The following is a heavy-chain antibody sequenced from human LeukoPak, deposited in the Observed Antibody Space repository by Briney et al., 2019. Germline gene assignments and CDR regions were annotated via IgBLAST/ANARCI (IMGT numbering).Heavy chain of an antibody. CDR3: ARAEQLVQGAFDI. Sequence: SETLSLTCTVSGGSISSGDYYWSWIRQPPGKGLEWFGYIYYSGSTYYTQSLKSRVTISVDTSKNQFSLKLSSVTAADTAVYYCARAEQLVQGAFDIWGQGTMVTVSS. CDR1: GGSISSGDYY. D-gene: IGHD6-13*01. CDR2: IYYSGST. V-gene: IGHV4-30-4*08. J-gene: IGHJ3*02.